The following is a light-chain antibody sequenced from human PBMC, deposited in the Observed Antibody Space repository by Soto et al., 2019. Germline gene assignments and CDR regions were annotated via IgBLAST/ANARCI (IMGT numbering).Light chain of an antibody. V-gene: IGKV1-39*01. CDR3: QQSFSTPRT. CDR1: QTINTY. J-gene: IGKJ1*01. CDR2: AAS. Sequence: DIQMTQSPSSLSASVGDRVTISCRASQTINTYVNWYLQKPAKAPKLLIYAASSLHSGVPSRFSGSGSGTYFTRTIGSLQPEGFATYYCQQSFSTPRTFGQGTKVEIK.